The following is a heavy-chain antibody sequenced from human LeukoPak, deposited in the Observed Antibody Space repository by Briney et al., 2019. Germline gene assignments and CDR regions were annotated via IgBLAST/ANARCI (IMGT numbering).Heavy chain of an antibody. CDR1: GYSFTSYW. V-gene: IGHV5-51*01. D-gene: IGHD3-10*01. Sequence: GESLKISCKGSGYSFTSYWIAWVRQMPGKGLEWMGIIYPGDSDTKYSPSFEGQVTISADKSISTVYLQWSSLKASDTAMYYCARQQYYGTGSPDDYWSQGTLVTVSS. CDR3: ARQQYYGTGSPDDY. J-gene: IGHJ4*02. CDR2: IYPGDSDT.